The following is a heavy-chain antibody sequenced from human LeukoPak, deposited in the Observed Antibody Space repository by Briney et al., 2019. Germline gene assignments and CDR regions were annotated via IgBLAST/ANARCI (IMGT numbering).Heavy chain of an antibody. V-gene: IGHV3-23*01. CDR1: GFTFSSYA. CDR2: ISGGGGST. D-gene: IGHD6-13*01. CDR3: ARRGAATAPEFDC. J-gene: IGHJ4*02. Sequence: GGSLRLSCAVSGFTFSSYAMSWVRQAPGKGLEWVSSISGGGGSTYYADSVKGRFTISRDNSKNTLYLQMNSLRAEDTAVYYCARRGAATAPEFDCWGQGTLVTVSS.